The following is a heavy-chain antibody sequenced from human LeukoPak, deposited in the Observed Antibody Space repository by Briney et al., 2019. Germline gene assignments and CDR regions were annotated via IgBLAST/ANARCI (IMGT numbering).Heavy chain of an antibody. D-gene: IGHD6-19*01. CDR1: GFTFSSYA. J-gene: IGHJ4*02. Sequence: RSGGSLRLSCAASGFTFSSYAMSWVRQAPGKGLEWVSAISGSGGSTYYADSVKGRFTISRDNSKNTLYLQMNSLRAGDTAVYYCAKRHSSGWYVSGYYFDYWGQGTLVTVST. CDR3: AKRHSSGWYVSGYYFDY. CDR2: ISGSGGST. V-gene: IGHV3-23*01.